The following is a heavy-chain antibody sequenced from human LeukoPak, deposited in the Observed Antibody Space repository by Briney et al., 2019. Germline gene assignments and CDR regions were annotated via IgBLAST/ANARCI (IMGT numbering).Heavy chain of an antibody. Sequence: SETLSLTCSVSGGSISTYHWSWIRQPPGKGLEWIGYIYSSGSTNYNPSLKSRVTISIDTSKTQFSLQLSSVAAADTAVYYCARLGGSSFRDWGQGTLVTVSS. CDR2: IYSSGST. V-gene: IGHV4-4*09. D-gene: IGHD6-6*01. CDR3: ARLGGSSFRD. CDR1: GGSISTYH. J-gene: IGHJ4*02.